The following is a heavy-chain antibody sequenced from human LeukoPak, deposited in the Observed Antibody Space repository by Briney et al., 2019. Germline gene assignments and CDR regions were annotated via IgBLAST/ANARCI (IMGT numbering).Heavy chain of an antibody. CDR2: IYPGDSDT. D-gene: IGHD1-14*01. CDR1: GSSFTSYW. CDR3: ARHRSITNWFDP. V-gene: IGHV5-51*01. J-gene: IGHJ5*02. Sequence: GESLQISCQGSGSSFTSYWIGWVRQMPGKGLEWMGIIYPGDSDTRYSPSFQGQVTISADKSISTAYLQWSSLKASDTAMYYCARHRSITNWFDPWGQGTLVTVSS.